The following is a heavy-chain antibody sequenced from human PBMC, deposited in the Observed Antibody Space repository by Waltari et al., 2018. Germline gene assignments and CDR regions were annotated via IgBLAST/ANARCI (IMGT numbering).Heavy chain of an antibody. V-gene: IGHV1-8*02. CDR2: MNPNSGNT. D-gene: IGHD3-9*01. CDR1: GGTFSSYA. Sequence: QVQLVQSGAEVKKPGSSVKVSCKASGGTFSSYALSWVRQAPGQGLEWMGRMNPNSGNTGYAQKFQGRVTMTRNTSISTAYMELSSLRSEDTAVYYCATNYDILTGLRFDPWGQGTLVTVSS. CDR3: ATNYDILTGLRFDP. J-gene: IGHJ5*02.